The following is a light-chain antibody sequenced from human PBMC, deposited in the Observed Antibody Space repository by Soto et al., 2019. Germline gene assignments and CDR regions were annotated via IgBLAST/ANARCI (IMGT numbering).Light chain of an antibody. V-gene: IGLV2-14*01. CDR3: SSYTSSSTPLYV. J-gene: IGLJ1*01. CDR1: SSDVGAYNY. Sequence: SVLTRPPSVSGSPGQSVTISCTGTSSDVGAYNYVSWYQQHPGKAPKLMIYDVSNRPAGVSNRFSGSKSGNTASLTISGLQAEDEADYYCSSYTSSSTPLYVFGTGTKVTVL. CDR2: DVS.